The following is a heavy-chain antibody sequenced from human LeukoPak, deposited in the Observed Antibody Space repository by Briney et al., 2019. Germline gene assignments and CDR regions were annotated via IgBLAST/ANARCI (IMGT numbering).Heavy chain of an antibody. J-gene: IGHJ5*02. CDR2: IYYTGNT. CDR3: ARGPGSSTSFDP. Sequence: SETLSLTCTVSGGSISGYYWSWIRQPPGKGLEWIGFIYYTGNTNYNPSLKSRVTISVDTSKNQFSLKLSSVTAADTAVYYCARGPGSSTSFDPWGQGTLVTVSS. V-gene: IGHV4-59*01. D-gene: IGHD3-10*01. CDR1: GGSISGYY.